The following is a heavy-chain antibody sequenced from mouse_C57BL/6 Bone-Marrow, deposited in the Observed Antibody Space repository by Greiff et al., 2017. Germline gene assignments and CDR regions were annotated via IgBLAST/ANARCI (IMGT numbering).Heavy chain of an antibody. Sequence: VQLQQSGAELVRPGASVTLSCKASGYTFTDYEMHWVKQTPVHGLEWIGAIDPETGGTAYNQKFKGKAILTADKSSRTAYMELRSLTSEDSAVYYCTRFYYGSSYVWYFDVWGTGTTVTVSS. D-gene: IGHD1-1*01. V-gene: IGHV1-15*01. CDR2: IDPETGGT. CDR3: TRFYYGSSYVWYFDV. J-gene: IGHJ1*03. CDR1: GYTFTDYE.